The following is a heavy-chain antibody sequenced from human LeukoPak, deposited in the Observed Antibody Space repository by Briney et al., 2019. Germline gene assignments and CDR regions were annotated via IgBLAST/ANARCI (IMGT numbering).Heavy chain of an antibody. Sequence: SETLSLTCAVYGGSFSGYYWSWIRQPPGKGLEWIGEINHSGSTNYNPSLKSRVTISVGTSKNQFSLKLSSVTAADTAVYYCARNHLTYYYDSSGYSDYWGQGTLVTVSS. J-gene: IGHJ4*02. V-gene: IGHV4-34*01. CDR3: ARNHLTYYYDSSGYSDY. CDR1: GGSFSGYY. CDR2: INHSGST. D-gene: IGHD3-22*01.